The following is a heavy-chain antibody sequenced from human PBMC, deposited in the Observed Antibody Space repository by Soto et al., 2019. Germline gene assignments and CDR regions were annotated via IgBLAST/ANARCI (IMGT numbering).Heavy chain of an antibody. D-gene: IGHD2-2*01. CDR1: GFTVSSNY. CDR2: IYSGGST. CDR3: ARRLSDCSSTSCYSYYAFDI. V-gene: IGHV3-66*04. Sequence: EVQLVESGGGLVQPGGSLRLSCAASGFTVSSNYMSWVRQAPGKGLEWVSVIYSGGSTYYADSVKGRFTISRDNSKNTLYLQMNSLRADDTDVYYCARRLSDCSSTSCYSYYAFDIWGQGTMVTVSS. J-gene: IGHJ3*02.